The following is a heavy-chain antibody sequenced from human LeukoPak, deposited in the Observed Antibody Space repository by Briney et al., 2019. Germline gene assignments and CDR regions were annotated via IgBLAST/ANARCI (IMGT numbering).Heavy chain of an antibody. J-gene: IGHJ4*02. V-gene: IGHV3-74*01. Sequence: PGGSLRLSCAASGFTFSSYWMHWVRQAPGKGLVWVSRISSDGSSTSYADSVKGRFTISRDNAKNTLYLQMNSLRAEDTAVYYCARGGYCTNGVCYLDYFDYWGQGTLVTVSS. D-gene: IGHD2-8*01. CDR3: ARGGYCTNGVCYLDYFDY. CDR1: GFTFSSYW. CDR2: ISSDGSST.